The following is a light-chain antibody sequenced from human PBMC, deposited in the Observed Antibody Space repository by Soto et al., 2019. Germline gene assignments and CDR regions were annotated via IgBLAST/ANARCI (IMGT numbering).Light chain of an antibody. Sequence: ESVLTQSPATLSLSPGERATLSCRASPSVSNYLAWYQHKPGQAPRLLIYDASNRATGVPTRFSGSGAGTDFTLTISSLEPEDFAVYYCQQRTQWPPVTFGGGTRVEIK. J-gene: IGKJ4*01. CDR1: PSVSNY. CDR3: QQRTQWPPVT. V-gene: IGKV3-11*01. CDR2: DAS.